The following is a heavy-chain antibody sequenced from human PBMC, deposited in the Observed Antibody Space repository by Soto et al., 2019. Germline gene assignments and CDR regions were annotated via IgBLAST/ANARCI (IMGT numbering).Heavy chain of an antibody. Sequence: GGSLRLSCAASGFTFSSYTMNWVRQAPGKGLEWVSSISSSSSYIHYADSVRGRFTISRDNAKNSLYLQMNSLRVEDTAVYYCARHPERIAQIGWFDPWGQGTLVTVSS. D-gene: IGHD6-13*01. J-gene: IGHJ5*02. CDR3: ARHPERIAQIGWFDP. V-gene: IGHV3-21*01. CDR1: GFTFSSYT. CDR2: ISSSSSYI.